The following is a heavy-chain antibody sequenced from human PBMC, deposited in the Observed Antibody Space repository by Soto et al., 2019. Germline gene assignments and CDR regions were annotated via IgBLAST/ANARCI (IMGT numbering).Heavy chain of an antibody. V-gene: IGHV4-34*01. J-gene: IGHJ6*03. CDR3: ASTPYYDFWSGEIGYYYYYYMDV. CDR1: GGSFSGYY. D-gene: IGHD3-3*01. Sequence: PSETLSLTCAVYGGSFSGYYWSWIRQPPGKGLEWIGEINHSGSTNYNPSLKSRVTISVDTSKNQFSLKLISVTAADTAVYYCASTPYYDFWSGEIGYYYYYYMDVWGKGTTVTVSS. CDR2: INHSGST.